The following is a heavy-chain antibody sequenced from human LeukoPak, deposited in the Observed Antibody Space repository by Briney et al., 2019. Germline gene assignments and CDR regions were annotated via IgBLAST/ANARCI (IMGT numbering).Heavy chain of an antibody. CDR2: IVPIFGTA. CDR1: GGTFSSYA. V-gene: IGHV1-69*05. J-gene: IGHJ6*03. CDR3: ARGYCSSTSCPQGYYYYMDV. D-gene: IGHD2-2*01. Sequence: SVKVSCKASGGTFSSYAISWVRQAPGQWLEWMGGIVPIFGTANYAQEFQGRVTITTDESASTAYMELSSLRSEDTAVYYCARGYCSSTSCPQGYYYYMDVWGKGTTVTVSS.